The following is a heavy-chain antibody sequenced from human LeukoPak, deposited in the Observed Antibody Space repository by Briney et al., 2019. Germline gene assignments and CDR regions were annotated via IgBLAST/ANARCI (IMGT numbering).Heavy chain of an antibody. V-gene: IGHV1-18*01. CDR1: GYTFTSYG. Sequence: ASVKVSCKASGYTFTSYGISWVRQAPGQGREWMGWISAYNGNTNYAQKLQGRVTMTTDTSTSTAYMELRSLRSDDTAVYYCARDYDFWSGYPTGDWFDPWGQGTLVTVSS. CDR2: ISAYNGNT. D-gene: IGHD3-3*01. J-gene: IGHJ5*02. CDR3: ARDYDFWSGYPTGDWFDP.